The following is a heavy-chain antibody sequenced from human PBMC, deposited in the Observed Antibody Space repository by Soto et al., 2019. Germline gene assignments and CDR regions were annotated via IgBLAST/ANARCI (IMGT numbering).Heavy chain of an antibody. D-gene: IGHD3-22*01. V-gene: IGHV4-38-2*02. Sequence: SETLSLTCAVSGYSISSGYYWGWIRQPPGKGLEWIGSIYHSGSTYYNPSLKSRVTISVDTSKNQFSLKLSSVTAADTAVYYCARDNYYDSSGYYHSLDMPFDIWGQGTMVTVSS. CDR2: IYHSGST. J-gene: IGHJ3*02. CDR3: ARDNYYDSSGYYHSLDMPFDI. CDR1: GYSISSGYY.